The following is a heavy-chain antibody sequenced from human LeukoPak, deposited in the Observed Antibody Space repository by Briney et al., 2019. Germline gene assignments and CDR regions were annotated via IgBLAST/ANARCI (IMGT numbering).Heavy chain of an antibody. CDR2: ISAYNGNT. CDR1: GYTFTSYG. D-gene: IGHD3-10*01. V-gene: IGHV1-18*01. J-gene: IGHJ4*02. Sequence: GASVKVSCKASGYTFTSYGISWVRQAPGQGLERMGWISAYNGNTNYAQKLQGRVTMTTDTSTSTAYMELRSLRSDDTAVYYCARVPTPRRRGPPDYWGQGTLVTVSS. CDR3: ARVPTPRRRGPPDY.